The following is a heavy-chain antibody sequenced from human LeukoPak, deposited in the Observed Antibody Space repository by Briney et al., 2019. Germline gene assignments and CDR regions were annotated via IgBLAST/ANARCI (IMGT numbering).Heavy chain of an antibody. CDR1: GFTFSSYS. Sequence: GVLRLSCAASGFTFSSYSMNWVRQAPGKGLEWVSSISSSSSYIYYADSVKGRFTISRDNAKNSLYLQMNSLRAEDTAVYYCARDHCSSTSCYIDYYYYYYMDVWGKGTTVTVSS. CDR3: ARDHCSSTSCYIDYYYYYYMDV. D-gene: IGHD2-2*02. J-gene: IGHJ6*03. V-gene: IGHV3-21*01. CDR2: ISSSSSYI.